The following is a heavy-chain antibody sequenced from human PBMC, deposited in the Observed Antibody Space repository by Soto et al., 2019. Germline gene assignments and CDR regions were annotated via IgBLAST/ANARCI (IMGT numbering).Heavy chain of an antibody. J-gene: IGHJ6*02. CDR2: ISGSGGST. Sequence: EVQLLESGGGLVQPGGSLRLSCAASGFTFSSYAMSWVRQAPGKGLEWVSAISGSGGSTYYADSVKGRFTISRDTSKNTLYLQMYSLRAEDTAVSYCALYSYYYDSSGYRPYYYYGMDVWGQGTTVTVSS. CDR3: ALYSYYYDSSGYRPYYYYGMDV. V-gene: IGHV3-23*01. D-gene: IGHD3-22*01. CDR1: GFTFSSYA.